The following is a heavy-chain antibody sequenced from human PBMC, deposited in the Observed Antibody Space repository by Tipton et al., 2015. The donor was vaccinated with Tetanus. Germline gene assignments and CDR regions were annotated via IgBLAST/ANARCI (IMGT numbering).Heavy chain of an antibody. CDR3: AKDGGEY. Sequence: SLRLSCAASGFTFDDYAMHWVRQAPGKGLEWVSGISWNSGSIGYADSVKGRFTISRDNAKNSLYLQMNSLRAEDTALYYCAKDGGEYWGQGTLVTVSS. J-gene: IGHJ4*02. CDR2: ISWNSGSI. V-gene: IGHV3-9*01. D-gene: IGHD3-16*01. CDR1: GFTFDDYA.